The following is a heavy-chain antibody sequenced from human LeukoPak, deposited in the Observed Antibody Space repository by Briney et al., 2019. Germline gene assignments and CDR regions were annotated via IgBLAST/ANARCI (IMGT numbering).Heavy chain of an antibody. CDR3: ARAGGYGLIDY. CDR1: GGSISSSSYY. Sequence: PSETLSLTCTVSGGSISSSSYYWGWIRQPPGKGLEWIGSIYYSGSTYYNPSLKSRVTISVDTSKNQFSLKVGSMTAADTAVYYCARAGGYGLIDYWGRGTMVTVSS. CDR2: IYYSGST. D-gene: IGHD5-18*01. V-gene: IGHV4-39*07. J-gene: IGHJ4*02.